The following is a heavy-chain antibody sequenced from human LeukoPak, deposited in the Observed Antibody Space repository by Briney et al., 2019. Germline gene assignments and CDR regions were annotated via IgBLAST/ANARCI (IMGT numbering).Heavy chain of an antibody. CDR2: IYYSGST. CDR3: ARSPHCSRTSCYVADFDY. J-gene: IGHJ4*02. CDR1: GGSFTSSTYY. V-gene: IGHV4-39*01. Sequence: PSETLSLTCTVSGGSFTSSTYYWGWIRQPPGKGLEWIGSIYYSGSTYYNPSLKSRVTISVDTSKNQFPLKLSSVTAAETAVYYCARSPHCSRTSCYVADFDYWGQGTLVTVSS. D-gene: IGHD2-2*01.